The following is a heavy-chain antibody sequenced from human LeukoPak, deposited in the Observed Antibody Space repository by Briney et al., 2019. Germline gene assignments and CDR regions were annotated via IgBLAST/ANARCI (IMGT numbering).Heavy chain of an antibody. J-gene: IGHJ4*02. CDR2: ISYDGSYK. Sequence: GGSLRLSCAASGFTFSSYAMHWVRQAPGKGLEWVAFISYDGSYKYYADSVKGRFTISRDNAKNSLYLQMNSLRAEDTAVYYCARDSRGRSFDYWGQGTLVTVSS. CDR3: ARDSRGRSFDY. CDR1: GFTFSSYA. V-gene: IGHV3-30*03. D-gene: IGHD5-12*01.